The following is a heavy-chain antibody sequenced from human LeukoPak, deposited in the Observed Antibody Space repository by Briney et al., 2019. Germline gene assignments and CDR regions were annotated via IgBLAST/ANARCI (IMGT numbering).Heavy chain of an antibody. CDR2: ITVYNGNT. CDR1: GYTFTNYG. V-gene: IGHV1-18*01. J-gene: IGHJ4*02. CDR3: ARVNSGWYIDF. Sequence: GASVKVSCKPSGYTFTNYGITWVRQAPGQGLEWMGWITVYNGNTNYGQKVQGRVTMTTDTSTNTAYMELRSLRSDDTAVYYCARVNSGWYIDFWGQGTLVTVSS. D-gene: IGHD6-19*01.